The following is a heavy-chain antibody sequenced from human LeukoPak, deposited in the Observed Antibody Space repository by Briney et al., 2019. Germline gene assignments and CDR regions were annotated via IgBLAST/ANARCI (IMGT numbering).Heavy chain of an antibody. CDR3: ARQVGWEAGYFDY. V-gene: IGHV4-61*02. J-gene: IGHJ4*02. CDR2: IYTSGST. Sequence: SETLSLTCTVSGGSISSGSYYWSWIRQPAGKGLEWIGRIYTSGSTNYNPSLKSRVTISVDTSKNQFSLKLSSVTAADTAVYYCARQVGWEAGYFDYWGQGTLVTVSS. D-gene: IGHD1-26*01. CDR1: GGSISSGSYY.